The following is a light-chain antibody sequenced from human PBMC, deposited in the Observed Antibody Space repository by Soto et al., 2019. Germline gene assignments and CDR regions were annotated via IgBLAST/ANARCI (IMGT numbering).Light chain of an antibody. V-gene: IGKV3-15*01. J-gene: IGKJ1*01. CDR1: QSVSSN. Sequence: EIVMTQSPATLSVSPGERATLSCRASQSVSSNVAWYQQKPGQAPRLLIYGASTRATGIPGRFSGSGSGTEVTLTISSLQSEDFAVYYCQQYHNWPPWTFGQGTKVEL. CDR3: QQYHNWPPWT. CDR2: GAS.